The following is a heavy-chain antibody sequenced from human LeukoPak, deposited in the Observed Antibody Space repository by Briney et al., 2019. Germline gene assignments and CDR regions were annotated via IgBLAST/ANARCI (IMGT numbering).Heavy chain of an antibody. Sequence: GGSLRLSCATSGFSVSSNCMSWVLQTPGKGLDWVSVICSDDFTYYAESVKGRFTISRDNSTNTVCLQMHNLRAEDTAVYYCARANYNWNDPYLDYWGQGTLVTVSS. V-gene: IGHV3-53*01. D-gene: IGHD1-20*01. J-gene: IGHJ4*02. CDR2: ICSDDFT. CDR1: GFSVSSNC. CDR3: ARANYNWNDPYLDY.